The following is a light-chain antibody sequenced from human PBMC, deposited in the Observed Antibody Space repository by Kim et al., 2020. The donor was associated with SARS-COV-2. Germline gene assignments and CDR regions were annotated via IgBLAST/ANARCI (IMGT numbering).Light chain of an antibody. CDR2: DAS. Sequence: SCAPGERATLSCRASQSISTDLAWYHQKPGRAPRLVIFDASHKASGIPARFSGSGSEADFTLAISSLEPEHFAVYFCQQRNNWPRTFGQGTKLEI. J-gene: IGKJ2*01. CDR1: QSISTD. V-gene: IGKV3-11*01. CDR3: QQRNNWPRT.